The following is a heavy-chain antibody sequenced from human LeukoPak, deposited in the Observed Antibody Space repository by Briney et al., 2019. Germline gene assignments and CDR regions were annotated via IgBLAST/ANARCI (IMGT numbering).Heavy chain of an antibody. J-gene: IGHJ4*02. CDR1: GFTFSSYG. Sequence: GGSLRLSCAASGFTFSSYGMHWVRQAPGKGLEWVAVICYDGSNKYYADSVKGRFTISRDNSKNTLYLQMNSLRAEDTAVYYCARIAVAGTFDYWGQGTLVTVSS. D-gene: IGHD6-19*01. CDR2: ICYDGSNK. CDR3: ARIAVAGTFDY. V-gene: IGHV3-33*01.